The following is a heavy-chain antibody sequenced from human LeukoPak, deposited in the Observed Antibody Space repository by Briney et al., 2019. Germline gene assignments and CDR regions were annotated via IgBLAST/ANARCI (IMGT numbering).Heavy chain of an antibody. V-gene: IGHV4-61*01. Sequence: PSETLSLTCTVSGGSISSSSYYWSWIRQPPGKGLEWIGYIYYSGSTNYNPSLKSRVTISVDTSKNQFSLKLSSVTAADTAVYYCARGGNSFFDYWGQGTLVTVSS. D-gene: IGHD4-23*01. CDR1: GGSISSSSYY. CDR3: ARGGNSFFDY. CDR2: IYYSGST. J-gene: IGHJ4*02.